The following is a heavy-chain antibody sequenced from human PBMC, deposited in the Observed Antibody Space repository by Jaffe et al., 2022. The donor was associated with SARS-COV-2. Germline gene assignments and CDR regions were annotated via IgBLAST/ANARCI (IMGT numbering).Heavy chain of an antibody. Sequence: EVQLLESGGGLVQPGGSLRLSCAASGFTFSSYAMSWVRQAPGKGLEWVSAISGSGGSTYYADSVKGRFTISRDNSKNTLYLQMNSLRAEDTAVYYCAKIPWDYDYVWGSYRPLFDYWGQGTLVTVSS. CDR2: ISGSGGST. J-gene: IGHJ4*02. CDR3: AKIPWDYDYVWGSYRPLFDY. D-gene: IGHD3-16*02. V-gene: IGHV3-23*01. CDR1: GFTFSSYA.